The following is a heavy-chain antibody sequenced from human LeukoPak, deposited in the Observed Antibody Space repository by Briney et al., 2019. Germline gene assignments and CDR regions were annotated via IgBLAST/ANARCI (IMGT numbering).Heavy chain of an antibody. CDR1: GGSISSSSYY. D-gene: IGHD4-23*01. CDR2: IYYSGST. CDR3: ARHLTYGGNLADFDY. J-gene: IGHJ4*02. V-gene: IGHV4-39*01. Sequence: SETLSLTCTVSGGSISSSSYYWGWIRQPPGKGLEWIGSIYYSGSTYYNPSLKSRATISVDTSKNQFSLKLSSVTAADTAVYYCARHLTYGGNLADFDYWGQGTLVTVSS.